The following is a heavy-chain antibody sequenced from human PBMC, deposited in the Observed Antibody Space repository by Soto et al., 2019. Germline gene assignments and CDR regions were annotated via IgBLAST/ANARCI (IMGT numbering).Heavy chain of an antibody. CDR3: AKGQYSGVAGGLDY. D-gene: IGHD1-26*01. CDR1: GLTFKSYA. J-gene: IGHJ4*02. V-gene: IGHV3-23*01. Sequence: EVHLLESGGGLVQPGGSLRLSCAASGLTFKSYAMSWVRQAPGKGLEWVSGISGSGGSTDYADSVKGRFTISRDNSKSALYLQMNSLRVDDTALYYCAKGQYSGVAGGLDYWGQGTLVIVSS. CDR2: ISGSGGST.